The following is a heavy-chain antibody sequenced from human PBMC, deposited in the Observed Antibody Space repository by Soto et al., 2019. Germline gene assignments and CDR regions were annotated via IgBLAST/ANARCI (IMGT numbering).Heavy chain of an antibody. D-gene: IGHD6-13*01. J-gene: IGHJ3*02. CDR1: GFTLSAYW. CDR2: INRDGSKK. V-gene: IGHV3-7*05. CDR3: ARDVSPGSSSLYLDAFDI. Sequence: EVQLEESGGDLVQPEGSLRLSCAASGFTLSAYWMTWVRQAPGKGLEWVANINRDGSKKSYLDSVRGRFTISRDNVGNSLYLLMDSLRADDTAIYYCARDVSPGSSSLYLDAFDIWGQGTMVTVSS.